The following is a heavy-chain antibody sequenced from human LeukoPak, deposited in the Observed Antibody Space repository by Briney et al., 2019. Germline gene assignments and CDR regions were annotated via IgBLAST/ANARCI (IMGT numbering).Heavy chain of an antibody. CDR3: AKDRGYSGSYFDAFDI. D-gene: IGHD1-26*01. CDR1: GFTFSSYG. Sequence: GSLRLSCAASGFTFSSYGMHWVRQAPGKGLEGVSAISGSGGSTYYADSVKGRFTISRDNSKNTLCLQMNSLRAEDTAVYYCAKDRGYSGSYFDAFDIWGQGTMVTVSS. J-gene: IGHJ3*02. V-gene: IGHV3-23*01. CDR2: ISGSGGST.